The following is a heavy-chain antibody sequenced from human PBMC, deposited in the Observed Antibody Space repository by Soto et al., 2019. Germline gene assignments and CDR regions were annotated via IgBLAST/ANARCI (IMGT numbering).Heavy chain of an antibody. Sequence: SETLSLTCTVSGGSISSYYWSWIRQPPGKGLEWIGYIYYSGSTNYNPPLKSRVTISVDTSKNQFSLKLSSVTAADTAVYSCAKSITMIVVVTTGFDYWGQGTLVTVSS. CDR2: IYYSGST. J-gene: IGHJ4*02. D-gene: IGHD3-22*01. CDR1: GGSISSYY. V-gene: IGHV4-59*01. CDR3: AKSITMIVVVTTGFDY.